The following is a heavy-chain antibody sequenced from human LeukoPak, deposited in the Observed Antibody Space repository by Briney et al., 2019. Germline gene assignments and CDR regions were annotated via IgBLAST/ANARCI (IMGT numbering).Heavy chain of an antibody. Sequence: PGGSLRLSCETSGFIFSNCWMTWVRQAPGKGLEWVANIKTDASEKYYADSVKGRFTISRDNAKMSLYLQMSGLRAEDTAVYHCAREIPGGVVDLDHWGQGTLVAVSS. CDR2: IKTDASEK. CDR1: GFIFSNCW. V-gene: IGHV3-7*01. J-gene: IGHJ4*02. CDR3: AREIPGGVVDLDH. D-gene: IGHD3-16*01.